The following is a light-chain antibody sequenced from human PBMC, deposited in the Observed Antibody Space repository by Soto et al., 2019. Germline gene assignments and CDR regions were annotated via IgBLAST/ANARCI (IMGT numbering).Light chain of an antibody. CDR1: SSDVGGYDY. CDR2: EVS. V-gene: IGLV2-14*01. Sequence: QSALTQPASVSGSPGQPITISCTGTSSDVGGYDYVSWYQQHPGKAPKLMIYEVSHRPSGVSNRFSGSKSGITASLTISGLQAEDEADYYCTSYTSSSTLYVFGTGTKVTVL. CDR3: TSYTSSSTLYV. J-gene: IGLJ1*01.